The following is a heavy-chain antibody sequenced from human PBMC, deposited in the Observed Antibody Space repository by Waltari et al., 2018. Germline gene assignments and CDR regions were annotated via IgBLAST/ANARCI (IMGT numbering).Heavy chain of an antibody. J-gene: IGHJ4*02. CDR3: ARDTVLGTEDDLWRGPHLDF. CDR1: FA. D-gene: IGHD3-3*01. V-gene: IGHV3-30*01. CDR2: ISHDGSNQ. Sequence: FAMHWVRQAPGKGLEWVALISHDGSNQLYADSVKGRFTISRDNSKNTLYVQMNSLGGEDTAVYYCARDTVLGTEDDLWRGPHLDFWGQGTLVTVSS.